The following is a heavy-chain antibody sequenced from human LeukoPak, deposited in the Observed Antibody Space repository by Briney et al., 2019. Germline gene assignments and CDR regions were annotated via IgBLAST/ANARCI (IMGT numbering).Heavy chain of an antibody. D-gene: IGHD5-18*01. J-gene: IGHJ4*02. V-gene: IGHV4-4*07. CDR3: ASEDTARTFDY. CDR1: GGSISSYY. CDR2: IYTSGST. Sequence: SETLSLTCTVAGGSISSYYWSWIRQPAGKGLEWIGRIYTSGSTNYNPSLKSRVTMSVDTSKNQFSLKLSSVTAADTAVYYCASEDTARTFDYWGQGTLVTVSS.